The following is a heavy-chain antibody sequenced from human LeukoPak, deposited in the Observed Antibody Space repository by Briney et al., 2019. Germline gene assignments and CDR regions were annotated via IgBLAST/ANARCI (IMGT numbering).Heavy chain of an antibody. V-gene: IGHV3-9*01. Sequence: GGSLRLSCAASGFTFFDYAMHWVRQAPGKGLEWFLGISWHSGSIGYADSLLGRFTISRDNAKNSLYLQMNSLRAEDTAVYYCARGHDFWSGYYNWFDPWGQGTLVTVSS. J-gene: IGHJ5*02. CDR1: GFTFFDYA. CDR2: ISWHSGSI. CDR3: ARGHDFWSGYYNWFDP. D-gene: IGHD3-3*01.